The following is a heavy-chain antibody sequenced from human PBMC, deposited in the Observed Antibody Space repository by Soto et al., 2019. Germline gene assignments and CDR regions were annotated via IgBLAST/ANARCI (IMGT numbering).Heavy chain of an antibody. CDR1: GGSTTSDY. V-gene: IGHV4-59*01. J-gene: IGHJ4*02. CDR3: VRALNGSGDY. Sequence: LTCTVSGGSTTSDYWSWIRQPPGKGLEWLGYIFHSLGAKYNPSLGSRGTISLETSTNHLSLSLRSGTPADTAIYFFVRALNGSGDYWGQGTMVTVYS. D-gene: IGHD3-10*01. CDR2: IFHSLGA.